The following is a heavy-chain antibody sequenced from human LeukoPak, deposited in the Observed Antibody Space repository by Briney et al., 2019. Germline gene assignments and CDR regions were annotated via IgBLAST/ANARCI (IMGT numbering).Heavy chain of an antibody. D-gene: IGHD6-6*01. J-gene: IGHJ6*03. CDR3: SLYSRSSDETYYYYFMDV. CDR1: GFTFSNAW. V-gene: IGHV3-15*01. Sequence: GGSLRLSCVASGFTFSNAWMSWVRQAPGKGLEWVANIKNATDGGTTDYAAPVKVRFTISRDDSKNTLYLQVNSLKTEDTAVYYCSLYSRSSDETYYYYFMDVWGKGTTVTVSS. CDR2: IKNATDGGTT.